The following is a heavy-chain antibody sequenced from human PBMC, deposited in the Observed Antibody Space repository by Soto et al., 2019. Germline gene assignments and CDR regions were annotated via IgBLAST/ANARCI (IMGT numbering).Heavy chain of an antibody. CDR1: GYTFTGYY. V-gene: IGHV1-18*04. D-gene: IGHD2-8*01. J-gene: IGHJ6*02. CDR2: ISAYNGNT. CDR3: ARDGRYCTNGVCYSYYYYGMDV. Sequence: ASVKVSCKASGYTFTGYYMHWVRQAPGQGLEWMGWISAYNGNTNYAQKLQGRVTMTTDTSASTAYMELSSLRSEDTAVYYCARDGRYCTNGVCYSYYYYGMDVWGQGTTVTVSS.